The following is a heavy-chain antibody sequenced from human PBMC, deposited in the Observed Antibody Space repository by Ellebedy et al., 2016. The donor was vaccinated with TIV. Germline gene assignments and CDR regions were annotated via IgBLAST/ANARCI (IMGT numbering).Heavy chain of an antibody. D-gene: IGHD4-23*01. V-gene: IGHV3-23*01. CDR1: GLTFSSHA. CDR2: ITESGGNT. Sequence: GEFLKISCAASGLTFSSHAMSWVRQAPGKGLEWGSPITESGGNTYYADPVKGRFTIARDNSKDTLFLQMNSLRAEDTAIYFCARDPVGVGPAFDVWGQGTMVTVSS. CDR3: ARDPVGVGPAFDV. J-gene: IGHJ3*01.